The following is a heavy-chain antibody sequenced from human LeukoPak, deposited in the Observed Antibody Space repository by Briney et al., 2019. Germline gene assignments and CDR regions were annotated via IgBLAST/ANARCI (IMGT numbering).Heavy chain of an antibody. J-gene: IGHJ4*02. Sequence: ASVKVSCKASVYTFTDYYMHWVRQAPGQGLEWMGWINPNSGGTNYAQKFQGRVTMTRDTSISTAYMELSRLRSDDTAVYYCARASYYYGSSGYPGYYFDYWGQGTLVTVSS. CDR2: INPNSGGT. CDR1: VYTFTDYY. CDR3: ARASYYYGSSGYPGYYFDY. V-gene: IGHV1-2*02. D-gene: IGHD3-22*01.